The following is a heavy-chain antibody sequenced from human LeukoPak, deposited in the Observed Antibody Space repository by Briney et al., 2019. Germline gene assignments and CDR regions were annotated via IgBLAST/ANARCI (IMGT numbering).Heavy chain of an antibody. Sequence: GGSLRLSCAASGFTFSSYAMHWVRQAPGNGLEWVAVISYDGSNKYYADSVKGRFTISRDNSKNTLYLQMNSLRAEDTAVYYCARDSGFGELPDYYYGMDVWGQGTTVTVSS. CDR2: ISYDGSNK. V-gene: IGHV3-30-3*01. J-gene: IGHJ6*02. CDR1: GFTFSSYA. CDR3: ARDSGFGELPDYYYGMDV. D-gene: IGHD3-10*01.